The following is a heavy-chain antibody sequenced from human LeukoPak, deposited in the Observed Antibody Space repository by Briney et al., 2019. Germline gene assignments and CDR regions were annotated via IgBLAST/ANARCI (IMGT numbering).Heavy chain of an antibody. CDR2: MNPNSGNT. CDR1: GYTFTNYD. V-gene: IGHV1-8*01. J-gene: IGHJ5*02. D-gene: IGHD1-1*01. CDR3: ARVRSSNNWEAWFVP. Sequence: ASVKVSCKASGYTFTNYDINWVRQATGQGLEWMGWMNPNSGNTGYGQKFQGRVTMTGNTSISTAYMELSSLRSEDTAVYYCARVRSSNNWEAWFVPWGQGTLVTASS.